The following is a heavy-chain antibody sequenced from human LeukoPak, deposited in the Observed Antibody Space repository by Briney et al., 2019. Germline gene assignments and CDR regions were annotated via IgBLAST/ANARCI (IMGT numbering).Heavy chain of an antibody. V-gene: IGHV4-4*07. Sequence: SETLSLTCTVSGGSISSYYWSWIRPPAGKGLEWIGRIYTSGSTNYNPSLKRRVTMSADTSKSQSSLKPSSVTAADTAVYYCAGSIYDYVWGSYRYDLDYWGQGTLVTVSS. D-gene: IGHD3-16*02. CDR2: IYTSGST. CDR3: AGSIYDYVWGSYRYDLDY. J-gene: IGHJ4*02. CDR1: GGSISSYY.